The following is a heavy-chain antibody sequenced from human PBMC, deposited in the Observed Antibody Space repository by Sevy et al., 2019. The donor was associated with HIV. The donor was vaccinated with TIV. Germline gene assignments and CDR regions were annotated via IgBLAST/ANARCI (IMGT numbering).Heavy chain of an antibody. V-gene: IGHV3-72*01. Sequence: GGSLRLSCAASGFTFSDHDMEWVRQAPGKGLEWVGRTRNKADSYTTEYAASVKGRFTISRDDSKNSLYLQMNSLKTEDTAVYYCATHAGIAAAGRVFDYWGQGSLVTVSS. J-gene: IGHJ4*02. CDR3: ATHAGIAAAGRVFDY. D-gene: IGHD6-13*01. CDR2: TRNKADSYTT. CDR1: GFTFSDHD.